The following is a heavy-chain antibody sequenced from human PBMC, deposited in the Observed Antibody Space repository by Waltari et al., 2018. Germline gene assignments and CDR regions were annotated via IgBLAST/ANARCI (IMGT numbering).Heavy chain of an antibody. D-gene: IGHD3-3*01. CDR1: GYTFSDYG. J-gene: IGHJ5*02. CDR2: IGGNNGHT. Sequence: QVQLVQSGAEVKKPGASVKVSCKASGYTFSDYGISWVRQAPGQGLEWMGWIGGNNGHTNHAQKIQGRLIMTKDTSTTTVYMELTYLTSDDTAVDYWARERHRLMEEGYLMALDPWGQGVRVSVSS. V-gene: IGHV1-18*01. CDR3: ARERHRLMEEGYLMALDP.